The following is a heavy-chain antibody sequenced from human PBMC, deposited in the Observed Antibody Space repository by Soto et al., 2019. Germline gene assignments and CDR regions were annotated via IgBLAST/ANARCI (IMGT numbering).Heavy chain of an antibody. J-gene: IGHJ4*02. D-gene: IGHD4-4*01. CDR2: ISGSGGST. CDR1: GFTFSSYA. V-gene: IGHV3-23*01. CDR3: AKDLDPFPGPMTTVTTEGSGSDY. Sequence: LSLTCAASGFTFSSYAMSWVRQAPGKGLEWVSAISGSGGSTYYADSVKGRFTISRDNSKNTLYLQMNSLRAEDTAVYYCAKDLDPFPGPMTTVTTEGSGSDYWGQGTLVTVSS.